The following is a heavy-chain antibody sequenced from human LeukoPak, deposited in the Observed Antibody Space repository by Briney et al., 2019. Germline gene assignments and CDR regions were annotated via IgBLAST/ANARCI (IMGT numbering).Heavy chain of an antibody. V-gene: IGHV4-4*07. D-gene: IGHD6-19*01. CDR1: GGSISSYY. CDR3: ARVGSGWYSSRYYYYYMDV. CDR2: IYTSGST. Sequence: PSETLSLTCTVSGGSISSYYWSWIRQPAGKGLEWIGRIYTSGSTNYNPSLKSRVTMSVDTSKNQFSLKLSSVTAADTAVYYCARVGSGWYSSRYYYYYMDVWGKGTTVTISS. J-gene: IGHJ6*03.